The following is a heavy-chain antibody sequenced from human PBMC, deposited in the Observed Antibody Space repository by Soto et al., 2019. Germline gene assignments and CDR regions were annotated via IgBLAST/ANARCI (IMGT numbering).Heavy chain of an antibody. CDR2: IYHLGTT. D-gene: IGHD2-15*01. CDR3: AAILGGATRHTDPGH. V-gene: IGHV4-39*01. Sequence: QVQLQESGPGLVKPSEPLSLLCNVSGGSINTNNYYWGWIRQPPGKGLEWIGSIYHLGTTYYNPSLKSRVTISIDTSKNQYSLKLMSVTAADTAVYFCAAILGGATRHTDPGHWGQGTLVTVSS. J-gene: IGHJ4*02. CDR1: GGSINTNNYY.